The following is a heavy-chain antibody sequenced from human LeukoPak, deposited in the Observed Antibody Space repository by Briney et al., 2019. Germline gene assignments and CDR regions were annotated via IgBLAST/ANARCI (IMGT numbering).Heavy chain of an antibody. CDR1: GGSISNYY. CDR2: VYISGNT. J-gene: IGHJ4*02. V-gene: IGHV4-4*07. Sequence: SETLSLTCTVSGGSISNYYWSWIRQPAGKGLEWIGRVYISGNTDYSPSLKSRVSISEDKSKNQFSLKLSSVTAADTAVYYCAREGGFWSGFYYFDYWGQATLVTVSS. CDR3: AREGGFWSGFYYFDY. D-gene: IGHD3-3*01.